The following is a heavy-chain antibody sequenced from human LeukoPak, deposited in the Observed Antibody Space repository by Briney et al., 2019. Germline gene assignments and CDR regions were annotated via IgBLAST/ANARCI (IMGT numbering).Heavy chain of an antibody. Sequence: ASVKVSCKASGYTFTSYDINWVRQATGQGLEWMGWMNPNSGNTGYAQKFQGRVTMTRNTSISTAYMELSSLRSEDTAVYYCARGRGDHDFWSDYYYYYGMDVWGQGTTVTVSS. CDR1: GYTFTSYD. V-gene: IGHV1-8*01. CDR2: MNPNSGNT. CDR3: ARGRGDHDFWSDYYYYYGMDV. D-gene: IGHD3-3*01. J-gene: IGHJ6*02.